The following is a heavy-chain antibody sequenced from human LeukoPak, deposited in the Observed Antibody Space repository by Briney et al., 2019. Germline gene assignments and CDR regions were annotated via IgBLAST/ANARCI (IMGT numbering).Heavy chain of an antibody. CDR3: ARGGYYYDSSGYWGAFDI. V-gene: IGHV4-59*01. Sequence: PSETLSLTCTVSGGSIGSYYWSWIRQPPGKGLEWIGYIYYSGSTNYNPSLKSRVTISVDTSKNQFSLKLSSVTAADTAVYYCARGGYYYDSSGYWGAFDIWGQGTMVTVSS. J-gene: IGHJ3*02. CDR1: GGSIGSYY. CDR2: IYYSGST. D-gene: IGHD3-22*01.